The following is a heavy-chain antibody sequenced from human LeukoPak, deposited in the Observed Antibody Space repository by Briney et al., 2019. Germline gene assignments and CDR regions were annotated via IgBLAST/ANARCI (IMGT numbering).Heavy chain of an antibody. Sequence: GGSLRLSCAASGFTFSNYAMSWVRQAPGKGLEWVSTISDSSSTYYADSVKGRFTISRDNAKNSLYLQMNSLRAEDTAVYYCASSYYYDSSGSYYFDYWGQGTLVTVSS. CDR2: ISDSSST. J-gene: IGHJ4*02. CDR1: GFTFSNYA. CDR3: ASSYYYDSSGSYYFDY. V-gene: IGHV3-23*01. D-gene: IGHD3-22*01.